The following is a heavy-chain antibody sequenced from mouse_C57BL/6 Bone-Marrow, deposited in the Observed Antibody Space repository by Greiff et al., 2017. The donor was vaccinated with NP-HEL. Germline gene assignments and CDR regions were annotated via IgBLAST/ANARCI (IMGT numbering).Heavy chain of an antibody. Sequence: EVQGVESGGGLVQPGGSLSLSCAASGFTFTDYYMSWVRQPPGKELEWLGFIRNKANGYTTEYSASVKGRFTISRDNSQSILYLQMNALRAEDSATYYCARQDSSGYRDYYAMDYWGQGTSVTVSS. D-gene: IGHD3-2*02. CDR2: IRNKANGYTT. CDR3: ARQDSSGYRDYYAMDY. J-gene: IGHJ4*01. CDR1: GFTFTDYY. V-gene: IGHV7-3*01.